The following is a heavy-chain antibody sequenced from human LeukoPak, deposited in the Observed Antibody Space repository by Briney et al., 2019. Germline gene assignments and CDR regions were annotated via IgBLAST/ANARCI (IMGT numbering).Heavy chain of an antibody. D-gene: IGHD3-22*01. CDR3: ARPTPRYYYDSSGYSHDAFDI. Sequence: PSETLSLTCTVSGGSISSSSYYWGGIRQPPEKGLEWIGSLYYSGSTYYNPSLKSRVTISVDTSKNQFSLKLSSVTAADTAVYYCARPTPRYYYDSSGYSHDAFDIWGQGTMVTVSS. V-gene: IGHV4-39*01. CDR2: LYYSGST. CDR1: GGSISSSSYY. J-gene: IGHJ3*02.